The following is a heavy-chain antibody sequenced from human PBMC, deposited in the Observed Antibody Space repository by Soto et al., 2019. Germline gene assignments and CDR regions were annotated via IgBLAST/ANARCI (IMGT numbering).Heavy chain of an antibody. CDR1: GYTFSSYY. CDR2: INPSDGST. D-gene: IGHD2-21*02. Sequence: QVQMVQSGAEVKKPGASVKVSCKAFGYTFSSYYTHWVRQAPGQGLEWMGLINPSDGSTNYAQNCQGRVTMTRDTSASTVYMELRSLISEDTAVYYCARSWWGLDKSLAYNWLNPWGQGTLVTVSS. J-gene: IGHJ5*02. V-gene: IGHV1-46*03. CDR3: ARSWWGLDKSLAYNWLNP.